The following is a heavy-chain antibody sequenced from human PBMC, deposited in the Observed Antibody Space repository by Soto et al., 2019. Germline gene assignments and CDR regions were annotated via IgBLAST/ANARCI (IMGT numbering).Heavy chain of an antibody. CDR3: ARGVRNFPSITTVRGVIAYFDY. Sequence: PSETLSLTCTVSGGSVSSNSYSWGWIRQSPGKGLEWIGTIYSTENTYYHPSLLSRVTISVDTSMNEFSLRLSSVTAADTAVYYCARGVRNFPSITTVRGVIAYFDYWGQGTLVTVSS. CDR1: GGSVSSNSYS. CDR2: IYSTENT. V-gene: IGHV4-39*01. J-gene: IGHJ4*02. D-gene: IGHD3-10*01.